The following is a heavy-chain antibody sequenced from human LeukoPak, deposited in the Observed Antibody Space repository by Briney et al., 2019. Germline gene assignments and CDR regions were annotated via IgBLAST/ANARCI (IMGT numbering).Heavy chain of an antibody. Sequence: SETLSLTCTVSGGSISSYYWSWIRQPPGKGLEWIGYIYYNGITNYNPSLKSRVTISVDTSKKQFSLKLSSMTAADTAVYYCARAATVTTHYYYYMDVWGKGTTVTVSS. J-gene: IGHJ6*03. CDR1: GGSISSYY. CDR3: ARAATVTTHYYYYMDV. V-gene: IGHV4-59*12. D-gene: IGHD4-17*01. CDR2: IYYNGIT.